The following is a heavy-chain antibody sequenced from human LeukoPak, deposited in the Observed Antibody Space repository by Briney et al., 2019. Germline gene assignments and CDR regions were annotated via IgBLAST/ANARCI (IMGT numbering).Heavy chain of an antibody. D-gene: IGHD3-3*01. Sequence: PGGSLRLSCAASGFTVSSNYMSWVRQVPGKGLEWVSVIYSGGSTYYADSVKGRFTISRDNSKNTLYLQMNSLRAEDTAVYYCARASNTIFGVVIDYWGQGTLVTVSS. CDR2: IYSGGST. V-gene: IGHV3-53*01. CDR1: GFTVSSNY. CDR3: ARASNTIFGVVIDY. J-gene: IGHJ4*02.